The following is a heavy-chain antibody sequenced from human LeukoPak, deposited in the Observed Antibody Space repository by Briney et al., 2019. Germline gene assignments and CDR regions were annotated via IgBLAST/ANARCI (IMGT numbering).Heavy chain of an antibody. CDR2: IPYDGSNK. D-gene: IGHD3-10*01. V-gene: IGHV3-30*02. CDR3: AKGIWFGEFGDGVT. CDR1: GFTFSRYG. J-gene: IGHJ4*02. Sequence: GGPLRLSCAASGFTFSRYGMHWVRQAPGKGLEWVAFIPYDGSNKYYADSVKGRFTISRDNSKNTLYLQMNSLRAEDTAVYYCAKGIWFGEFGDGVTWGQGTLVTVSS.